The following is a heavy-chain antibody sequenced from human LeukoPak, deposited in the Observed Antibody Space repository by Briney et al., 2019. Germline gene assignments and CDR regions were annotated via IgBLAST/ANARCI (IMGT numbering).Heavy chain of an antibody. CDR1: VGSISSSSYY. D-gene: IGHD3-3*01. CDR3: ARHDYDFWSGYYTPFDY. CDR2: IYYSGST. Sequence: SETLSLTCTVSVGSISSSSYYWGWIRQPPGKGLEWIGSIYYSGSTYYNPSLKSRVTISVDTSKNQFSLKLSSVTAADTAVYYCARHDYDFWSGYYTPFDYWGQGTLVTVSS. J-gene: IGHJ4*02. V-gene: IGHV4-39*01.